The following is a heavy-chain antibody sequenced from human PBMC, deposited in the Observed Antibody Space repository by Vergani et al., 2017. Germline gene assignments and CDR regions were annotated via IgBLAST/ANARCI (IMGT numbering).Heavy chain of an antibody. CDR3: ARGLAVATFDY. V-gene: IGHV4-34*01. J-gene: IGHJ4*02. D-gene: IGHD4-23*01. Sequence: QVQLQQWGAGLLKPSETLFLTCAVYGGSFSGYYWSWIRQPPGKGLEWIGEINHSGSTNYNPSLKSRVTISVDTSKNQFSLKLSSVTAADTAVDYCARGLAVATFDYWGQGTLVTVSS. CDR2: INHSGST. CDR1: GGSFSGYY.